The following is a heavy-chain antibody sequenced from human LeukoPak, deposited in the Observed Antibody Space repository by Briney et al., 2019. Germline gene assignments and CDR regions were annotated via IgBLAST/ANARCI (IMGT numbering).Heavy chain of an antibody. J-gene: IGHJ4*02. V-gene: IGHV3-11*04. Sequence: GGSLRLSCAASTFTFSDYYMTWIRQAPGKGLEWVSYISSSGTTLYYADSVKGRFTISRDNAKNSLYLQMNSLRAEDTAVYYCARDSHIVGAIDYWGQGTLVTVSS. CDR3: ARDSHIVGAIDY. CDR1: TFTFSDYY. CDR2: ISSSGTTL. D-gene: IGHD1-26*01.